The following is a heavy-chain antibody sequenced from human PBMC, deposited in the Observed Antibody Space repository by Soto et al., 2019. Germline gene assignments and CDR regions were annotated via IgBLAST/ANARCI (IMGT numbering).Heavy chain of an antibody. V-gene: IGHV4-31*03. D-gene: IGHD3-10*01. CDR1: GGSISSGGYY. CDR3: ARDAGGYYHGSGSYGWNAFDI. CDR2: IYYSGST. J-gene: IGHJ3*02. Sequence: PSETLSLTCTVSGGSISSGGYYWSWIRQHPGKGLEWIGYIYYSGSTYYNPSLKSRVTISVDTSKNQFSLKLSSVTAADTAVYYCARDAGGYYHGSGSYGWNAFDIWGQGTMVTVSS.